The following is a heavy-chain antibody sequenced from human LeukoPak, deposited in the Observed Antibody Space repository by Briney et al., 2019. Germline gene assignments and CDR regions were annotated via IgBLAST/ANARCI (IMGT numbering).Heavy chain of an antibody. Sequence: ASVKVSCKTSGYNFIIFGMSWVRQAPGQGLEWMGWISAKNGDTNSVEKLQGRVTMTTDTSTSTAYVELRSLTSDDTAVYYCARAGATVTRHFDYWGQGTLVIVSS. D-gene: IGHD4-17*01. V-gene: IGHV1-18*04. CDR3: ARAGATVTRHFDY. CDR2: ISAKNGDT. CDR1: GYNFIIFG. J-gene: IGHJ4*02.